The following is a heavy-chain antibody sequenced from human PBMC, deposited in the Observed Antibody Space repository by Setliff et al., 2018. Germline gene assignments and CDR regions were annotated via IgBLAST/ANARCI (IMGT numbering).Heavy chain of an antibody. CDR1: GGSISSSSYY. V-gene: IGHV4-39*07. D-gene: IGHD3-10*01. Sequence: PSETLSLTCTVSGGSISSSSYYWGWIRQPPGKGLEWLGSVYFSGYTYYNPSLSGRVTISIGTSKNQFSLRLTSVTAADTAVYYCARVDFTMLQGVLGQWGQGTLVTVSS. CDR2: VYFSGYT. CDR3: ARVDFTMLQGVLGQ. J-gene: IGHJ1*01.